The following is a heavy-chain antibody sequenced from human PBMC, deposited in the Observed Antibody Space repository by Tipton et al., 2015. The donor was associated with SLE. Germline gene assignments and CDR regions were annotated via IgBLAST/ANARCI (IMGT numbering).Heavy chain of an antibody. CDR3: ARGERSSMPDY. Sequence: TLSLTCTVSGVSVSSTNYYWSWVRQPAGKGLEWIGRIYSSGTTNYNPSLESRVTISIDTSKNQFSRRLNSVTAADTAVYYCARGERSSMPDYWGQGTLVTVSS. J-gene: IGHJ4*02. D-gene: IGHD2-2*01. CDR2: IYSSGTT. CDR1: GVSVSSTNYY. V-gene: IGHV4-61*02.